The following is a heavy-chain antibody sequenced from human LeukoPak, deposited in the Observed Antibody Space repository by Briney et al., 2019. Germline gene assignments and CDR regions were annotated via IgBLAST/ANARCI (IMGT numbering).Heavy chain of an antibody. J-gene: IGHJ5*02. Sequence: SETLSLTCAVYGGSFSGYYWSWIRQPPGKGLEWIGEINHSGSTNYNPSLKSRVTISVDTSKNQFSLKLSSVTAADTAVYYCARARDGDTRFDPWGQGTLVTVSS. CDR2: INHSGST. V-gene: IGHV4-34*01. CDR1: GGSFSGYY. CDR3: ARARDGDTRFDP. D-gene: IGHD4-17*01.